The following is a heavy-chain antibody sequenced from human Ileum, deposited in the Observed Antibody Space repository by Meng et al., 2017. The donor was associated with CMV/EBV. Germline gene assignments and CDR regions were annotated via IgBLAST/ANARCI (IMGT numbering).Heavy chain of an antibody. CDR3: ARGRPTPSITIFGVVIEYYFDY. V-gene: IGHV4-34*01. D-gene: IGHD3-3*01. Sequence: YYWSWIRQPPGKGLEWIGAITHSGSTNSTPSLKSRVTISVDTSKNQFSLKLSSVTAADTAVYYCARGRPTPSITIFGVVIEYYFDYWGQGTLVTVSS. CDR1: YY. J-gene: IGHJ4*02. CDR2: ITHSGST.